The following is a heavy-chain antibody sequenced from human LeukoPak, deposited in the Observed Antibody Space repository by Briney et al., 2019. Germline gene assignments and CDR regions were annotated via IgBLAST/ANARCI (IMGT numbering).Heavy chain of an antibody. D-gene: IGHD6-13*01. J-gene: IGHJ4*02. CDR2: IIPIFGTA. Sequence: GASVKVSCKASGGTFSSYAISWVRQAPGQGLEWMGGIIPIFGTANYAQKFQGRVTITADEPTSTAYMKLSSLRSEDTAVYYCARDLGQAGGTRRFFFYYWGQGTLVTVSS. V-gene: IGHV1-69*13. CDR3: ARDLGQAGGTRRFFFYY. CDR1: GGTFSSYA.